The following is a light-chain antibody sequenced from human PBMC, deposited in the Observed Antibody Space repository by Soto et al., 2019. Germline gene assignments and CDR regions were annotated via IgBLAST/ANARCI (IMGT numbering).Light chain of an antibody. J-gene: IGKJ4*01. V-gene: IGKV1-9*01. CDR1: QGISSY. CDR2: AAS. Sequence: DIQLTQSPSFLSASVGDRVTITCRASQGISSYLAWYQQKPGKTPKLLIYAASTLQTGVTSRFSGSGSGTEFTLTISSLQPDDFATYYCQQLNSYPLTFGGGTKVEIK. CDR3: QQLNSYPLT.